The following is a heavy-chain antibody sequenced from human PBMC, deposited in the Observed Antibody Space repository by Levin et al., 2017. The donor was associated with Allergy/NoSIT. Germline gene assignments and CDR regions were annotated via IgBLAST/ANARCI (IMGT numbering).Heavy chain of an antibody. V-gene: IGHV3-74*01. CDR2: INSDGSST. J-gene: IGHJ5*02. CDR3: ARDWLRGYSSSSFDP. Sequence: GESLKISCAASGFTFSSYWMHWVRQAPGKGLVWVSRINSDGSSTSYADSVKGRFTISRDNAKNTLYLQMNSLRAEDTAVYYCARDWLRGYSSSSFDPWGQGTLVTVSS. D-gene: IGHD5-18*01. CDR1: GFTFSSYW.